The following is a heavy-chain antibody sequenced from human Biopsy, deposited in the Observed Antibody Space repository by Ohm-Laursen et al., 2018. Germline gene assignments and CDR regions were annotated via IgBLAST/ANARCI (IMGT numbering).Heavy chain of an antibody. Sequence: ASVKVSCKASGYTFTSYGIGWVRQAPGQGLEWMGWVNTENGNTIYAQNLQGRVTMTADTSTSTAYMEVTSLRSDDTAVYYCARAKLEPVYYYYGMDVWGQGTTVTVSS. CDR2: VNTENGNT. J-gene: IGHJ6*02. CDR1: GYTFTSYG. D-gene: IGHD1-1*01. CDR3: ARAKLEPVYYYYGMDV. V-gene: IGHV1-18*01.